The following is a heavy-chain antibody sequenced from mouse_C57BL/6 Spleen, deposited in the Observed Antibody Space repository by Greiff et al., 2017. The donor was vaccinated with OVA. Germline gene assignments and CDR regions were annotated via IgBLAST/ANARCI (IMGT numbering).Heavy chain of an antibody. Sequence: DVKLVESGPGLVKPSQSLSLTCSVTGYSITSGYYWNWIRQFPGNKLEWMGYISYDGSNNYNPSLKNRISITRDTSKNQFFLKLNSVTTEDTATYYCAREERGWFAYWGQGTLVTVSA. V-gene: IGHV3-6*01. J-gene: IGHJ3*01. CDR3: AREERGWFAY. CDR2: ISYDGSN. CDR1: GYSITSGYY.